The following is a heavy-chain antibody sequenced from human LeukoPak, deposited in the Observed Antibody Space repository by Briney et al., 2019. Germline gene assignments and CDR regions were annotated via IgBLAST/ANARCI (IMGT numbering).Heavy chain of an antibody. D-gene: IGHD6-19*01. CDR2: IYYSGST. Sequence: SETLSLTCTVSGVSISSSSYYWGWIRQPPGKGLEWIGSIYYSGSTYYNPSLKSRVTISVDTSKNQFSLKLSSVTAADTAVYYCARDSGLPTSIAVAGYFQHWGQGTLVTVSS. J-gene: IGHJ1*01. CDR3: ARDSGLPTSIAVAGYFQH. CDR1: GVSISSSSYY. V-gene: IGHV4-39*07.